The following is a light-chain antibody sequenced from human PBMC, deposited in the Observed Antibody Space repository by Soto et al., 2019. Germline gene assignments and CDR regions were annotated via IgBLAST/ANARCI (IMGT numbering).Light chain of an antibody. Sequence: AIQMTQSPTALSASVGERGIITCRASQDISKDLGWYQQKPGKAPKFLIYSATSTQSDVPSTFSGSGFGTDFTLTISSLQPEDFATYYCLQDHDYPRTFGQGTKVEF. V-gene: IGKV1-6*01. J-gene: IGKJ1*01. CDR1: QDISKD. CDR3: LQDHDYPRT. CDR2: SAT.